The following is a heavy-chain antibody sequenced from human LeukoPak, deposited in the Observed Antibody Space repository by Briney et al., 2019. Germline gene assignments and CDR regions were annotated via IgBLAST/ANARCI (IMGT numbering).Heavy chain of an antibody. V-gene: IGHV3-48*03. J-gene: IGHJ4*02. Sequence: GGSLRLSCAASGFTFSSYEMNWVRQAPGKGLEWVSYISSSGSSIHYADSVEGRFTISRDNAKNSLYLQMNSLRAEDTAVYHCARQISRYCSGGSCYSGWEFYFDYWGQGTPVTVSS. CDR3: ARQISRYCSGGSCYSGWEFYFDY. D-gene: IGHD2-15*01. CDR2: ISSSGSSI. CDR1: GFTFSSYE.